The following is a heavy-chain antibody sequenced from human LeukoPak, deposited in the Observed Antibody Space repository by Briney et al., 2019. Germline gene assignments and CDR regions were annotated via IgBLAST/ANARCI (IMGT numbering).Heavy chain of an antibody. CDR3: ARGRDRSSSNYYYYYMDV. CDR1: GFTFSSYW. V-gene: IGHV3-7*01. Sequence: GGSLRLSCAASGFTFSSYWMSWVRQAPGKGLEWVANIKQDGSEKYYVDSVKGRFTISRDNAKNSLYLQMNSLRAEDTAVYYCARGRDRSSSNYYYYYMDVWGKGTTVTVSS. CDR2: IKQDGSEK. D-gene: IGHD6-6*01. J-gene: IGHJ6*03.